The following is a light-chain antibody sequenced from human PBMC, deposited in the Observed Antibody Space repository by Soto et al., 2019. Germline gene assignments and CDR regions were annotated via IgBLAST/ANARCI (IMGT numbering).Light chain of an antibody. CDR3: QQYNSYSWT. Sequence: EIQMTQSPSTLSASVADRVTITCRASQSISSCLAWYQQKPGKAPKLLIYDASSLESGVPSRFSGSGSGTEFTLTTCSLQPDDFTTYHCQQYNSYSWTFCQGTK. J-gene: IGKJ1*01. CDR2: DAS. CDR1: QSISSC. V-gene: IGKV1-5*01.